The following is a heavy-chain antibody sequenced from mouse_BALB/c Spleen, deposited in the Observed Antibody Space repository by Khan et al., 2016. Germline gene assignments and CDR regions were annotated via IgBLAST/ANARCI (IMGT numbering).Heavy chain of an antibody. V-gene: IGHV1-87*01. CDR3: ARLNGYACDY. D-gene: IGHD2-2*01. J-gene: IGHJ2*01. CDR1: GYTFTNYW. Sequence: VQLQESGAELARPGASVKLSCKASGYTFTNYWMQWVKQRPGQGLEWIGAIYPGDGDTRYTQKFKGKATLTADESSSTAYMQLSSLASEDSAVYYCARLNGYACDYWGQGTTLTVSS. CDR2: IYPGDGDT.